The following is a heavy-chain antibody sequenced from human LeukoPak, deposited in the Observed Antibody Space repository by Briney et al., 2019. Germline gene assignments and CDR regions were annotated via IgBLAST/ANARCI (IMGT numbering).Heavy chain of an antibody. CDR2: ISGSGGST. CDR1: GFTFSSYA. CDR3: AKDGGGVPNLLAYYFDY. Sequence: GGSLRLSCAASGFTFSSYAMSWVRQAPGKGLEWVSAISGSGGSTYYADSVKGRFTISRDNSKNKLYLQMNSLRAEDTAVYYCAKDGGGVPNLLAYYFDYWGQGTLVTVSS. V-gene: IGHV3-23*01. J-gene: IGHJ4*02. D-gene: IGHD2-8*02.